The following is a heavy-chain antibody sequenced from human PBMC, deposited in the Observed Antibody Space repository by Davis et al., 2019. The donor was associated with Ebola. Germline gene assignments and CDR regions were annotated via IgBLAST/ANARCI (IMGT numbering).Heavy chain of an antibody. J-gene: IGHJ6*02. CDR1: GYTFTSYG. Sequence: ASVKVSCKASGYTFTSYGISWVRQAPGQGLEWMGWISAYNGNTNYAQTLQGRVTMTTDTSTSTAYMELRSLRSDDTAVYYCARDGQKWELLFYYGMDVWGQGTTVTVSS. CDR3: ARDGQKWELLFYYGMDV. D-gene: IGHD1-26*01. CDR2: ISAYNGNT. V-gene: IGHV1-18*01.